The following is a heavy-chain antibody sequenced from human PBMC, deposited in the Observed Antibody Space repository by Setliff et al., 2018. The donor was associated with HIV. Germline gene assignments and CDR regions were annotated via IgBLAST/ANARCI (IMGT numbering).Heavy chain of an antibody. Sequence: PGGSLRLSCAASGFTVDEYGMSWVRQAPGKGLAWVSGINWNGGSTGYADSVKGRFTISRDNAKNSLYLQMNRLRAEDTATYYCTMALYMDVWGKGTTVTVSS. J-gene: IGHJ6*03. CDR2: INWNGGST. V-gene: IGHV3-20*04. D-gene: IGHD3-10*01. CDR3: TMALYMDV. CDR1: GFTVDEYG.